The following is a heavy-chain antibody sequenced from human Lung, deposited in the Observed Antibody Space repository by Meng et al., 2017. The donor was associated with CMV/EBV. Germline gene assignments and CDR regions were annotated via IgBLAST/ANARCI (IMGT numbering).Heavy chain of an antibody. Sequence: ASXXVSXKASGYTFTSYGINWVRQAPGQGPEWMGWISAYNHNTNYAQNFQGRVTMTTDTSRSTAYMELKSLKSDDTAVYFCARDGAPHYDFWTDYFHSFFHPWXQGTPVTVSS. CDR2: ISAYNHNT. CDR3: ARDGAPHYDFWTDYFHSFFHP. CDR1: GYTFTSYG. J-gene: IGHJ5*02. V-gene: IGHV1-18*01. D-gene: IGHD3-3*01.